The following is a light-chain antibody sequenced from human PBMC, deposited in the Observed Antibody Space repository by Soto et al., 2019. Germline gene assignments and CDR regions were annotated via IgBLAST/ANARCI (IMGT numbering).Light chain of an antibody. CDR3: CSYAGSYTGV. V-gene: IGLV2-11*01. Sequence: QSALTQPRSVSGSPGQSVTISCTGTSSDVGGYNYVSWYQQHPGKAPKLMIYDVSKRPSGVPDRFSGSKSGNTASLTISGLQAGDEADYHCCSYAGSYTGVFGGGTKLTVL. CDR1: SSDVGGYNY. CDR2: DVS. J-gene: IGLJ3*02.